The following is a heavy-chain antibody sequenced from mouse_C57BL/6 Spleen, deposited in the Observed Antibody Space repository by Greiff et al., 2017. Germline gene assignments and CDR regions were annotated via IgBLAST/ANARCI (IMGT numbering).Heavy chain of an antibody. Sequence: VQLQQPGAELVKPGASVKLSCKASGYTFTSYWMQWVKQRPGQGLEWIGEIDPSDSYTNYNQKFKGKATLTVDTSSSTAYMQLSSLTSEDSAVYYCARSGYGSSYEDYFDYWGQGTTLTVSS. V-gene: IGHV1-50*01. CDR3: ARSGYGSSYEDYFDY. D-gene: IGHD1-1*01. CDR2: IDPSDSYT. J-gene: IGHJ2*01. CDR1: GYTFTSYW.